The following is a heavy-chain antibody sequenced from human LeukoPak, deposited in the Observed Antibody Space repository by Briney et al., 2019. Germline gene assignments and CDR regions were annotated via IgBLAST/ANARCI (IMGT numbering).Heavy chain of an antibody. Sequence: QTGGSLRLSCAASGFTFSSYWMHWVRHAPGKGLVWVSRINSDGSSTSYADSVKGRFTISRDNAKNTLYLQMNSLRAEDTAVYYCASLSPEKNGDYVDWSYFRGYWGQGTLVTVSS. J-gene: IGHJ4*02. V-gene: IGHV3-74*01. CDR2: INSDGSST. D-gene: IGHD4-17*01. CDR3: ASLSPEKNGDYVDWSYFRGY. CDR1: GFTFSSYW.